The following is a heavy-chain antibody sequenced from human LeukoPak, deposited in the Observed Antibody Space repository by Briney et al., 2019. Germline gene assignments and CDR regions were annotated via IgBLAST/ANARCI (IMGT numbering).Heavy chain of an antibody. V-gene: IGHV3-48*03. D-gene: IGHD3-10*01. CDR2: ISSSGSTI. J-gene: IGHJ6*03. CDR1: GFTFSSYE. Sequence: PGGSLRLSCAASGFTFSSYEMNWVRQAPGKGLEWVSYISSSGSTIYYADSVKGRFTISRDNSKNTLYLQMNGLRAEDTAVYYCAKGSLTASYYYYYMDVWGKGTTVTVSS. CDR3: AKGSLTASYYYYYMDV.